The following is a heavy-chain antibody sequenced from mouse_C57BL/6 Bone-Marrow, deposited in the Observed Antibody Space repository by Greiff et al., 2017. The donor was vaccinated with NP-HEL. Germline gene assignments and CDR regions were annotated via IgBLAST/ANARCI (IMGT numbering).Heavy chain of an antibody. CDR2: IYPGDGDT. V-gene: IGHV1-80*01. CDR3: AYGNHVIWFAY. CDR1: GYAFSSYW. Sequence: VQLQESGAELVKPGASVKISCKASGYAFSSYWMNWVKQRPGKGLEWIGQIYPGDGDTNYNGKFKGKATLTADKSSSTAYMQLSSLTSEDSAVYFCAYGNHVIWFAYWGQGTLVTVSA. D-gene: IGHD2-1*01. J-gene: IGHJ3*01.